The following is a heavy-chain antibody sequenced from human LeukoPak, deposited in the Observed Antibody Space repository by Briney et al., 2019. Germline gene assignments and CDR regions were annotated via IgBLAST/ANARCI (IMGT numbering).Heavy chain of an antibody. J-gene: IGHJ4*02. V-gene: IGHV1-2*02. Sequence: ASVKVSCKASGYTFTGYYMHWVRQAPGQGLEWMGWINPNSGGTNYAQKLQGRVTMTRDTSISTAYMELRSLRSDDTAVYYCARDPGSSRWPIYFDYWGQGTLVTVSS. CDR3: ARDPGSSRWPIYFDY. D-gene: IGHD6-13*01. CDR2: INPNSGGT. CDR1: GYTFTGYY.